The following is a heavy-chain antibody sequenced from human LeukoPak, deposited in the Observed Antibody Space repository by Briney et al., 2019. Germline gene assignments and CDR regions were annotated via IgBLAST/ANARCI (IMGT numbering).Heavy chain of an antibody. Sequence: PSETLSLTCSVSGGPISSSNYYWGWIRQPPGKGLEWIVSVYYSGSTYYNPSLKSRVTISEDTSKNQFSLKLSSVTAADTAVYYCARHSYYFDYWGQGTLVPVSS. CDR3: ARHSYYFDY. J-gene: IGHJ4*02. V-gene: IGHV4-39*01. CDR1: GGPISSSNYY. CDR2: VYYSGST.